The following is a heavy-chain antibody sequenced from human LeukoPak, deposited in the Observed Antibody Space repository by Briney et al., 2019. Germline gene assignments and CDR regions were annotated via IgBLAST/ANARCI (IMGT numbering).Heavy chain of an antibody. V-gene: IGHV3-21*04. Sequence: PGGSLRLSCAASGFTFSSYSMNWVRQAPGKGLEWVSSISSSSSYIYYADSVKGRFTISRDNAKNSLYLQMNSLRAKDTAVYYCAKVVHLGYCSSTSCYEVYYYYGMDVWGQGTTVTVSS. CDR2: ISSSSSYI. CDR1: GFTFSSYS. CDR3: AKVVHLGYCSSTSCYEVYYYYGMDV. J-gene: IGHJ6*02. D-gene: IGHD2-2*01.